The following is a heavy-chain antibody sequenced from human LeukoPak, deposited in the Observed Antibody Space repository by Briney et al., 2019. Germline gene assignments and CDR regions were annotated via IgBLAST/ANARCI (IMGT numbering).Heavy chain of an antibody. CDR2: ISSSSSSI. Sequence: GGSLRLSCGASGFTFSSYTMIWVRQAPGMGLEWVSSISSSSSSIYYADSVKGRFTISRDNAKNSLYLQMNSLRAEDTSVYYCATEGRSTTPGYWGQGTLVTVSS. CDR1: GFTFSSYT. V-gene: IGHV3-21*01. J-gene: IGHJ4*02. CDR3: ATEGRSTTPGY. D-gene: IGHD6-13*01.